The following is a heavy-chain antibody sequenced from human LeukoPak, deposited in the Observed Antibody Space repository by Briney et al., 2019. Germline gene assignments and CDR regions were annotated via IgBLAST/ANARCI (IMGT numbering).Heavy chain of an antibody. CDR3: ARDSRFSYYFDY. CDR1: GFTFSSYW. J-gene: IGHJ4*02. Sequence: GGSLRLPCAASGFTFSSYWMHWVRQAPGKGLVWVSRINSDGSSTSYADSVKGRFTISRDNAKNTLYLQMNSLRAEDTAVYYCARDSRFSYYFDYWGQGTLVTVSS. D-gene: IGHD2/OR15-2a*01. CDR2: INSDGSST. V-gene: IGHV3-74*01.